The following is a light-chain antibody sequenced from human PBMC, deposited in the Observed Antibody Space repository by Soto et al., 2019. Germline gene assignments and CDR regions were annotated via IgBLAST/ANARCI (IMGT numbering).Light chain of an antibody. CDR1: QSISSY. CDR2: AAS. CDR3: HQSYSTLWT. J-gene: IGKJ1*01. Sequence: DIQMTQSPSSLSASVGDRVTITCRASQSISSYLNWYQQKPGKAPKLLIYAASSLQFGVPSRFSGSGSGTDFTLTISSLQPEDFATYYCHQSYSTLWTFGQGTKVEIK. V-gene: IGKV1-39*01.